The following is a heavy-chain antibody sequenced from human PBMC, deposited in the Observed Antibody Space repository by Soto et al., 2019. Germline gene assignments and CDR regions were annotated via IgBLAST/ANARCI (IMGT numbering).Heavy chain of an antibody. V-gene: IGHV4-34*01. CDR3: ARGSPKRWLQPPWFDP. J-gene: IGHJ5*02. Sequence: QVQLQQWGAGLLKPSVTLSLTCAVYGGSFSGYYWSWIRQPPGKGLEWIGEINHSGSTNYNPSLKSRVTISVDTSKNQFSLKLSSVTAADTAVYYCARGSPKRWLQPPWFDPWGQGTLVTVSS. D-gene: IGHD5-18*01. CDR2: INHSGST. CDR1: GGSFSGYY.